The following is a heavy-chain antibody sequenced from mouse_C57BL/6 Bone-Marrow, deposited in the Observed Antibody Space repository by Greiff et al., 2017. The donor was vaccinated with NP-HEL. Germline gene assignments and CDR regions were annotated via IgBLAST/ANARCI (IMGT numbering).Heavy chain of an antibody. Sequence: EVQLQQSGAELVRPGASVKLSCTASGFNIKDYYMHWVKQRPEQGLEWIGWIDPENGDTEYASKFQGKATITADTSSNTAYLQLSSLTSEDTAVYYGTTRFPFDYWGQGTTLTVSS. V-gene: IGHV14-4*01. CDR1: GFNIKDYY. CDR3: TTRFPFDY. CDR2: IDPENGDT. J-gene: IGHJ2*01.